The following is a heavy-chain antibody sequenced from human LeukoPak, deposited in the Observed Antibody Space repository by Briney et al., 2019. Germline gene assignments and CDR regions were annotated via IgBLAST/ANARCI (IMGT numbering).Heavy chain of an antibody. J-gene: IGHJ4*02. CDR3: AKDRVDGSGSQFDS. D-gene: IGHD3-10*01. Sequence: QSGGSLRLSCAASGFTFSSYAMTWVRQPPGKGLEWVSAINDRGDHTYYTDSVRGRFTISRDHSKSTLYLQMNSLRAEDTAVYYCAKDRVDGSGSQFDSWGQGSLVTVSS. CDR2: INDRGDHT. V-gene: IGHV3-23*01. CDR1: GFTFSSYA.